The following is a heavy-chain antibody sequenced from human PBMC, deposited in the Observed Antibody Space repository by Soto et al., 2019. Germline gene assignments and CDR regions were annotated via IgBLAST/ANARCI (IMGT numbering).Heavy chain of an antibody. CDR2: IYSGGST. Sequence: EVQLVESGGGLIQPGGSLRLSCAASGFTVSSNYMSWVRQAPGKGLEWVSVIYSGGSTYYADSEKGRFTISRDNSKNTLYLQMNSLRAEDTAVYYCARDQWPDAFDIWGQGTMVTVSS. J-gene: IGHJ3*02. CDR3: ARDQWPDAFDI. V-gene: IGHV3-53*01. D-gene: IGHD6-19*01. CDR1: GFTVSSNY.